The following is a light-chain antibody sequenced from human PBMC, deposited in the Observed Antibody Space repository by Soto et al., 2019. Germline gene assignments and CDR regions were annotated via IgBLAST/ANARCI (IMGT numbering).Light chain of an antibody. CDR1: SSNIGSSS. V-gene: IGLV1-51*01. J-gene: IGLJ1*01. Sequence: QSVLTQPSSASGTPGQRVTISCSGSSSNIGSSSVYWYQQLPGTAPKLLIYDDNKRPSGIPDRFSGSKSGTSATLGITGFQTGDEADYYCGSWDSSLSAYVFGTGTKV. CDR3: GSWDSSLSAYV. CDR2: DDN.